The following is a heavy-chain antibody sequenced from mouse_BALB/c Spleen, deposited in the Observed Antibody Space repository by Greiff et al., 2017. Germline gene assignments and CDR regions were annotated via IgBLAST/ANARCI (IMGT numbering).Heavy chain of an antibody. CDR1: GYTFTDYN. CDR2: IYPYNGGT. Sequence: EVKLMESGPELVKPGASVKISCKASGYTFTDYNMHWVKQSHGKSLEWIGYIYPYNGGTGYNQKFKSKATLTVDNSSSTAYMELRSLTSEDSAVYYCARAGIYGYDGFAYWGQGTLVTVSA. V-gene: IGHV1S29*02. CDR3: ARAGIYGYDGFAY. D-gene: IGHD2-2*01. J-gene: IGHJ3*01.